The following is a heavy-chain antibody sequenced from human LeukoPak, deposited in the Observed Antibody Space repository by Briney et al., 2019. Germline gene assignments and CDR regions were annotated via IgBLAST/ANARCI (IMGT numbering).Heavy chain of an antibody. D-gene: IGHD1-7*01. Sequence: GASVKVSCKASGGTFSSYAISWVRQAPGQGLEWMGGIIPIFGTANYAQKFQGRVTMTRDTSTSTVYMELSSLRSEDTAVYYCARGALFWLLELRNADYWGQGTLVTVSS. J-gene: IGHJ4*02. V-gene: IGHV1-69*05. CDR1: GGTFSSYA. CDR3: ARGALFWLLELRNADY. CDR2: IIPIFGTA.